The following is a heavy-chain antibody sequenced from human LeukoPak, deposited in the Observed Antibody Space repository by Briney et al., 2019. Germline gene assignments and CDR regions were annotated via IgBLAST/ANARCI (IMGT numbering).Heavy chain of an antibody. J-gene: IGHJ1*01. CDR2: INPNSGGT. V-gene: IGHV1-2*02. D-gene: IGHD3-22*01. Sequence: ASVKVSCKASGYTFTGYYMHWVRQAPGQGLEWMGWINPNSGGTNYAQKFQGRVTMTRDTSISTAYMELSRLRSDDTAVYYCARAQYYYDSSGSFQHWGQGTLVTVSS. CDR3: ARAQYYYDSSGSFQH. CDR1: GYTFTGYY.